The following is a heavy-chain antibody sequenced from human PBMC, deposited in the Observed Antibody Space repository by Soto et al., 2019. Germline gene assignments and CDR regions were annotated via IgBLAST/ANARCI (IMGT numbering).Heavy chain of an antibody. Sequence: QVQLVQSGAEVKKPGASVKVSCKTSGYTFTGYYIHWVRQAPGQGLEWMALINPNSGDTNYGHKFQGRVTLTRDTSTHTGYMEVTSLRFDDTAGYYCAVAGRPCEKGGQGTLVTVAA. J-gene: IGHJ1*01. CDR1: GYTFTGYY. CDR2: INPNSGDT. CDR3: AVAGRPCEK. D-gene: IGHD6-19*01. V-gene: IGHV1-2*02.